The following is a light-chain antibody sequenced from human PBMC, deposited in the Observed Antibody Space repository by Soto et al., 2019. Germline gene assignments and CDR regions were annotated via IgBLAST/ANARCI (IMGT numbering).Light chain of an antibody. CDR1: QSISSW. J-gene: IGKJ1*01. CDR3: QQYNNYWT. V-gene: IGKV1-5*03. CDR2: KAS. Sequence: DIQMTQSASTLSASVGDRVTISCGASQSISSWLAWYQQKPGKAPKLLIYKASSLESGVPSRFSGSGSGTEFTLTITSLQPDDFATYYCQQYNNYWTFGQGTKVDIK.